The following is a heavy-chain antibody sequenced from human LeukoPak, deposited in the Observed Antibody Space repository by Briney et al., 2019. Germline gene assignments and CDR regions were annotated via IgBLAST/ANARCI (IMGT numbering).Heavy chain of an antibody. J-gene: IGHJ6*03. V-gene: IGHV4-4*07. CDR1: GGSLSSYY. Sequence: SETLSLTCTVSGGSLSSYYWSWIRQPAGKGLEWIGRIYTSGSTNYNPSLKSRVTMSVDTSKNQFSLKLSSVTAADTAVYYCARSGLSYGSPRPGYYYYYMDVWGKGTTVTVSS. CDR3: ARSGLSYGSPRPGYYYYYMDV. CDR2: IYTSGST. D-gene: IGHD5-18*01.